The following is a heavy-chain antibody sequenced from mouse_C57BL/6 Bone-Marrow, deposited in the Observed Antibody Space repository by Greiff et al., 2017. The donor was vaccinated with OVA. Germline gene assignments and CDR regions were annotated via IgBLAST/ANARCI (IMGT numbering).Heavy chain of an antibody. CDR3: ARKKDYGCAMDY. CDR1: GFSFTSYG. V-gene: IGHV2-2*01. CDR2: IWSGGST. J-gene: IGHJ4*01. D-gene: IGHD1-2*01. Sequence: QVQLQQSGPGLVQPSQSLSITCTASGFSFTSYGVHWVRQSPGKGLEWLGVIWSGGSTDYNAAFISSLSSFKDNTKNQFFFKMNSLQADDTAIYYCARKKDYGCAMDYWGQGTSVTVSS.